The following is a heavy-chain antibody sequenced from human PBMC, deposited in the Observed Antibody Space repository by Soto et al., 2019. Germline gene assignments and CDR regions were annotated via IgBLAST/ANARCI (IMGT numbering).Heavy chain of an antibody. CDR1: GYTFTNSY. J-gene: IGHJ4*02. CDR3: ARRPHCSGGICYYGLDN. D-gene: IGHD2-15*01. CDR2: MNPDSGHA. Sequence: ASVKVSCKASGYTFTNSYINWGRQAPGQGLEWMGWMNPDSGHAAYAQKFQGRVTLTTSTSTSTVYMEMRSLGSEDTAVYYCARRPHCSGGICYYGLDNWGQGTLVTVSS. V-gene: IGHV1-8*01.